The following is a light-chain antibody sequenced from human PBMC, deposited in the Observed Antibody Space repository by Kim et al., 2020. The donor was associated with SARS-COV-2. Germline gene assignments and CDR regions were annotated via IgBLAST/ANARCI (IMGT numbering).Light chain of an antibody. J-gene: IGLJ1*01. Sequence: LGQTVTITCQGDSLRSFYASWYQQKPGQTPVLVMYGKNNRPSGIPDRFSGSSSGNTASLTITGAQAEDEADYYCNSRDSAGNLVYVFGAGTKVTVL. CDR2: GKN. V-gene: IGLV3-19*01. CDR1: SLRSFY. CDR3: NSRDSAGNLVYV.